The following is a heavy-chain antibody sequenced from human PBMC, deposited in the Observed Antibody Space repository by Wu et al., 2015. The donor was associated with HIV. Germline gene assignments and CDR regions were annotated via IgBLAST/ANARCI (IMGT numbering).Heavy chain of an antibody. V-gene: IGHV1-46*01. CDR3: ARSGGQYYFDY. CDR1: GYTFTSYY. CDR2: INPSGGST. J-gene: IGHJ4*02. D-gene: IGHD2-15*01. Sequence: QVQLVQSGAEVKKPGASVKVSCKASGYTFTSYYIHWVRQAPGQGLEWMGIINPSGGSTSYAQKFQGRVTMTRDTSTSTVYMELSSLRSEDTAVYYCARSGGQYYFDYWGQGTLVTVSS.